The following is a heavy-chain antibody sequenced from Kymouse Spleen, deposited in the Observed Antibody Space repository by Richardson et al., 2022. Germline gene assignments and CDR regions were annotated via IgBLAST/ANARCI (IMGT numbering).Heavy chain of an antibody. CDR3: ARDPGYCSGGSCFISYYYYYGMDV. CDR1: GYTFTSYG. J-gene: IGHJ6*02. Sequence: QVQLVQSGAEVKKPGASVKVSCKASGYTFTSYGISWVRQAPGQGLEWMGWISAYNGNTNYAQKLQGRVTMTTDTSTSTAYMELRSLRSDDTAVYYCARDPGYCSGGSCFISYYYYYGMDVWGQGTTVTVSS. V-gene: IGHV1-18*01. D-gene: IGHD2-15*01. CDR2: ISAYNGNT.